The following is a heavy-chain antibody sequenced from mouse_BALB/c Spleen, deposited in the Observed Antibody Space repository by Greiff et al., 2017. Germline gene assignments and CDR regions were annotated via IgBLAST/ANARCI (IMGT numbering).Heavy chain of an antibody. CDR1: GFDFSRYW. J-gene: IGHJ3*01. CDR2: INPDSSTI. V-gene: IGHV4-1*02. D-gene: IGHD2-4*01. CDR3: ASPATMITTRTWFAY. Sequence: EVKVEESGGGLVQPGGSLKLSCAASGFDFSRYWMSWVRQAPGKGLEWIGEINPDSSTINYTPSLKDKFIISRDNAKNTLYLQMSKVRSEDTALYYCASPATMITTRTWFAYWGQGTLVTVSA.